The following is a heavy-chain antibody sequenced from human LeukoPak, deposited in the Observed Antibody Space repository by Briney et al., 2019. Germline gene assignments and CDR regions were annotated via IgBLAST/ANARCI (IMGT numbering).Heavy chain of an antibody. D-gene: IGHD4-17*01. J-gene: IGHJ4*02. CDR2: IYYSGNSGST. Sequence: SPSETLSLTCTVSGGSITSSDDCWAWIRQPPGKGLEWIGYIYYSGNSGSTNYNPSLKSRVTISVDMSKNQFSLKLTSMTAADTAVYYCARGGTMTTVPLWGQGTLVTVPS. V-gene: IGHV4-61*05. CDR1: GGSITSSDDC. CDR3: ARGGTMTTVPL.